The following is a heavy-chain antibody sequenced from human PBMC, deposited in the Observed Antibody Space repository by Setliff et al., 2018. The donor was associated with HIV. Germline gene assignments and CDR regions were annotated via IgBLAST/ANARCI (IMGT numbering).Heavy chain of an antibody. J-gene: IGHJ4*02. Sequence: GGSLRLSCTASWMSWVRQAPGKGLEWVANINEDGSDKYYMDSVKGRFTISRDNSQNTVYLQMDSVSAEDTAMYYCARDDDTSSHYSRFEYWGQGTPVTVSS. V-gene: IGHV3-7*01. CDR3: ARDDDTSSHYSRFEY. CDR1: W. CDR2: INEDGSDK. D-gene: IGHD3-10*01.